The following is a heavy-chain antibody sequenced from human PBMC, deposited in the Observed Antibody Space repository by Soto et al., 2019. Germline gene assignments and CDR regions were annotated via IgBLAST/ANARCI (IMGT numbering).Heavy chain of an antibody. CDR1: GFSLRTTGVG. CDR3: AHNPPQDSGAFDI. V-gene: IGHV2-5*02. D-gene: IGHD6-19*01. Sequence: SCPTLVNPTQALTLTCTFSGFSLRTTGVGVGWIRQPPGKALEWLALLYWDDDNRYNPSLKSGLTLTKDTSKSQVVLTLTNVDPADTATYYCAHNPPQDSGAFDIWGQGTMVTVSS. CDR2: LYWDDDN. J-gene: IGHJ3*02.